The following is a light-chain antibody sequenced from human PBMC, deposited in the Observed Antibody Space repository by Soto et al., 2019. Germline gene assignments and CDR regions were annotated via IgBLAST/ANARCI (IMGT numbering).Light chain of an antibody. Sequence: SVLTQPPSVSGSPGQSGSISCTGTSSDVGSYNRVSWYQQPPGTAPKLIIYEVTKRPSGVPDRFAGSKSGNSASLTISGLQAEDEADYYCSSYTSTSTYAFGTGTKVTVL. V-gene: IGLV2-18*02. CDR3: SSYTSTSTYA. J-gene: IGLJ1*01. CDR1: SSDVGSYNR. CDR2: EVT.